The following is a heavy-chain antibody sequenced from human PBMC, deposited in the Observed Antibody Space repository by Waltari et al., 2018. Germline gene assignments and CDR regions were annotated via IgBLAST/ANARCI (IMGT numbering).Heavy chain of an antibody. Sequence: EVQVLESGGGLVQPGGSLRLSCAASGFTFSSYAMNWVRQAPGKGLEWVSVISGSGSTYYADSLKVRFTISRDNSKHTLYLQMNSLRAEDTAVYYCAKDLSVRGGYEWGVYYYYYGMDVWGRGTTVTVSS. CDR2: ISGSGST. D-gene: IGHD5-12*01. CDR1: GFTFSSYA. J-gene: IGHJ6*02. CDR3: AKDLSVRGGYEWGVYYYYYGMDV. V-gene: IGHV3-23*01.